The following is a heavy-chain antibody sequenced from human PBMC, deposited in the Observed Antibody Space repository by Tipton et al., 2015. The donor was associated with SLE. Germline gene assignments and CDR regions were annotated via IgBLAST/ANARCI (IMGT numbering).Heavy chain of an antibody. J-gene: IGHJ3*02. CDR1: GGSISSYY. D-gene: IGHD5-24*01. Sequence: TLSLTCTVSGGSISSYYWSWIRQPPGKGLEWIGYIYYSGSTNYNPSLKSRVTISVDTSKNQFSLKLSSVTAADTAVYYCARPWLHAFDIWGQGTMVTVSS. CDR2: IYYSGST. V-gene: IGHV4-59*01. CDR3: ARPWLHAFDI.